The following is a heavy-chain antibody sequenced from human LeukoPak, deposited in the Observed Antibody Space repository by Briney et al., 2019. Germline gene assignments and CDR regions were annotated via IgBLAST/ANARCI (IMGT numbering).Heavy chain of an antibody. D-gene: IGHD5-12*01. J-gene: IGHJ5*02. CDR2: INPNSGGT. CDR1: GYTFTNYY. Sequence: ASVKVSCKASGYTFTNYYIHWVRQAPGQGLEWMGWINPNSGGTNYAQKFQGRVTMTRDTSISTAYMELSRLRSDDTAVYYCARDGEWLRFNWFDPWGQGTLVTVSS. V-gene: IGHV1-2*02. CDR3: ARDGEWLRFNWFDP.